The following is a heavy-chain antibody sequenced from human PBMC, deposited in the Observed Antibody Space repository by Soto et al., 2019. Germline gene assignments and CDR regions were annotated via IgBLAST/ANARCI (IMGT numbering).Heavy chain of an antibody. D-gene: IGHD6-6*01. CDR1: GFIFSNFG. CDR2: ISSDEKIK. CDR3: ARGLRSVLDY. J-gene: IGHJ4*02. V-gene: IGHV3-33*01. Sequence: GGSLRLSCVASGFIFSNFGMHWVRQAPGKGLEWVAVISSDEKIKQYADSVRGRFAISRDNSKNTLYLQMTSLRAEDTAIYYCARGLRSVLDYWGQGTLVTSPQ.